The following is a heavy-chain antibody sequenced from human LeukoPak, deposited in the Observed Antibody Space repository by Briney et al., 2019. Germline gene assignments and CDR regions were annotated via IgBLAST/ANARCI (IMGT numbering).Heavy chain of an antibody. D-gene: IGHD2-15*01. CDR1: GFTFSSYA. J-gene: IGHJ4*02. CDR3: AKDSSDERYCSGGSCFARFDY. V-gene: IGHV3-23*01. Sequence: PGGSLRLSCAASGFTFSSYAMSWVRQAPGKGLEWVSAISGSGGSTYYADSVKGRFTISRDNSKNTLHLQMNSLRAEDTAVYYCAKDSSDERYCSGGSCFARFDYWGQGTLVTVSS. CDR2: ISGSGGST.